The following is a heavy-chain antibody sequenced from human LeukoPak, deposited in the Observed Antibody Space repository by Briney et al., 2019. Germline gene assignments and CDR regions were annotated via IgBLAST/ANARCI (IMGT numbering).Heavy chain of an antibody. J-gene: IGHJ4*02. CDR3: ARGGPPGYYYDSSGYLIY. V-gene: IGHV1-69*05. D-gene: IGHD3-22*01. CDR2: IIPIFGTA. CDR1: GGTFSSYA. Sequence: ASVKVSCKASGGTFSSYAISWVRQAPGQGLEWMGGIIPIFGTANYAQKLQGRVTMTTDTSTSTAYMELRSLRSDDTAVYYCARGGPPGYYYDSSGYLIYWGQGTLVTVSS.